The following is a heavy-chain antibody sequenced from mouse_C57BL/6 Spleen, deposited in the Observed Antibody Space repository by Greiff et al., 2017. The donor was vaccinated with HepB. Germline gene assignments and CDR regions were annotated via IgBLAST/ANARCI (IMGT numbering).Heavy chain of an antibody. V-gene: IGHV1-26*01. Sequence: EVQLQQSGPELVKPGASVKISCKASGYTFTDYYMNWVKQSHGKSLEWLGDINPNNGGTSYNQKFKGKATLTVDKSSSTAYMELSSLTSEDSAVYYCASDYYGSREAYYAMDYWGQGTSVTVSA. D-gene: IGHD1-1*01. CDR2: INPNNGGT. CDR1: GYTFTDYY. CDR3: ASDYYGSREAYYAMDY. J-gene: IGHJ4*01.